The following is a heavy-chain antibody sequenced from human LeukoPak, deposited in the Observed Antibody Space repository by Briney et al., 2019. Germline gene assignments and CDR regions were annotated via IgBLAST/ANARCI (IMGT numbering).Heavy chain of an antibody. J-gene: IGHJ6*02. Sequence: GGSLRLSCAASGFTFSSYEMNWVRQAPGKGPEWVSYISSSGSTIYYADSVKGRFTISRDNAKNSLYLQMNSLRAEDTAVYYCARGTPAGGYFDWFPPIAPNSYYYGMDVWGQGTTVTVSS. D-gene: IGHD3-9*01. V-gene: IGHV3-48*03. CDR1: GFTFSSYE. CDR2: ISSSGSTI. CDR3: ARGTPAGGYFDWFPPIAPNSYYYGMDV.